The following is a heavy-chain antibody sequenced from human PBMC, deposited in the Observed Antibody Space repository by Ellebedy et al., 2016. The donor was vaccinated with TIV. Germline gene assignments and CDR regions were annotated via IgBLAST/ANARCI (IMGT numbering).Heavy chain of an antibody. CDR3: ARQRWESLPFIDY. CDR1: GFSLSSYW. V-gene: IGHV3-74*01. D-gene: IGHD1-26*01. CDR2: INKDGSDR. Sequence: GESLKISCAASGFSLSSYWMKWVRQVPGKGLVWVSRINKDGSDRTYADSVKGRFTISRDNAKNTLYLQMNSLRAEDTAVYYCARQRWESLPFIDYWGQGTLVTVSS. J-gene: IGHJ4*02.